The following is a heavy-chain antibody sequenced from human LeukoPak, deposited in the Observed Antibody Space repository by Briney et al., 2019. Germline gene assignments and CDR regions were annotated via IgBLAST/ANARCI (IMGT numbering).Heavy chain of an antibody. CDR1: GYTLRNYD. D-gene: IGHD1-26*01. CDR2: ISVYNGNT. CDR3: ARGWELPSNWFDP. J-gene: IGHJ5*02. V-gene: IGHV1-18*01. Sequence: GASVKVSCKASGYTLRNYDISWVRQAPGQGLEWMGWISVYNGNTNYAQKFQGRVTMTTDTSTSTAYMELRSLRSDDTAVYYCARGWELPSNWFDPWGQGTLVTGSS.